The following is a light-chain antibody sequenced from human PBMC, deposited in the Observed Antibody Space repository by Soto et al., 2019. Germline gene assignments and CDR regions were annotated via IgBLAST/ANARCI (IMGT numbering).Light chain of an antibody. V-gene: IGKV3-15*01. J-gene: IGKJ1*01. CDR3: QQDKNFWT. CDR2: GAS. Sequence: EIVMTQSPATLSVSPGDRATLSCRASQSVNSNLAWYQQKPGQAPRLVIYGASARATGIPARFSGSGSGTEFTLTISSLQSEDFAVYYCQQDKNFWTFGQGTKVEIK. CDR1: QSVNSN.